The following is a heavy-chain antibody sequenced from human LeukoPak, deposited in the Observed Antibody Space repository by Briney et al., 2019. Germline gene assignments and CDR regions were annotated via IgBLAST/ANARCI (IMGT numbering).Heavy chain of an antibody. D-gene: IGHD3-16*01. CDR2: IYSGGST. J-gene: IGHJ6*02. CDR1: GFTVSSNY. CDR3: ARRGTPGGMDV. Sequence: GGSLRLSCAASGFTVSSNYMSWVRQAPGKGLEWVSVIYSGGSTYYADSVKGRFTISRDNSKSTLHLQMNSLRAEDTAVYYCARRGTPGGMDVWGQGTTVTVSS. V-gene: IGHV3-66*01.